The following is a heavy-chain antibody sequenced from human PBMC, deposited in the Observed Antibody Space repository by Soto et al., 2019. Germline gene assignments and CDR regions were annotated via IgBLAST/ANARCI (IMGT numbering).Heavy chain of an antibody. Sequence: EVQLLESGGGLVQPGGSLRLSCAASGFTFSSYAMSWLRQAPGKELEWVSAISGSGGSTYYADSVKGRFTISRDNTKNTLYLQMNSLRAEDTAVYYCAKGMNTIIGVVITLGSFDYWGQGTLVTVSS. CDR2: ISGSGGST. D-gene: IGHD3-3*01. J-gene: IGHJ4*02. V-gene: IGHV3-23*01. CDR3: AKGMNTIIGVVITLGSFDY. CDR1: GFTFSSYA.